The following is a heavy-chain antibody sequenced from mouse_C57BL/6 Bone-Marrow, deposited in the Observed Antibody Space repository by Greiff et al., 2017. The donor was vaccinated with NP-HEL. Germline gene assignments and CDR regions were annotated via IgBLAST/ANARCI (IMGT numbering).Heavy chain of an antibody. D-gene: IGHD2-10*01. V-gene: IGHV1-69*01. CDR3: ARRDGLLLFFDY. Sequence: QVQLQQPGAELVMPGASVKLSCKASGYTFTSYWMHWVKQRPGQGLEWIGEIDPSDSYTNYNQKFKGKSTLTVDKSSSTAYMQLSSLTSEDSAVYYCARRDGLLLFFDYWGQGTTLTDSS. CDR2: IDPSDSYT. J-gene: IGHJ2*01. CDR1: GYTFTSYW.